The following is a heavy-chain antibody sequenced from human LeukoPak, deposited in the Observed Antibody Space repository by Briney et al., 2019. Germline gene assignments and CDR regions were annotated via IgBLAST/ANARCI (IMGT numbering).Heavy chain of an antibody. Sequence: PSEALSLTCAVYGGSFSGYYWSWIRQSPGKGLEWIGEIDHDGRTNYNPSLKSRVTISADTSRNQFFLKVRSVTAADTAVYYCARGGITGTTCWFEPRGQGTQVNGSS. V-gene: IGHV4-34*01. D-gene: IGHD1-7*01. CDR1: GGSFSGYY. CDR2: IDHDGRT. CDR3: ARGGITGTTCWFEP. J-gene: IGHJ5*02.